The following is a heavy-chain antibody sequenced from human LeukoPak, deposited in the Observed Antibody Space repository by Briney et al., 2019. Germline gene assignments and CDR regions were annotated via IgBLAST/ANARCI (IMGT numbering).Heavy chain of an antibody. CDR1: GFTFSSYT. CDR2: ISSSSGTI. Sequence: GGSLRLSCAASGFTFSSYTMNWVRQAPGKGLEWVSYISSSSGTIYYADSVKGRFTISRDNAKNSLYLQMNSLRAEDTAVYYCARGVYYYYYMDVWGKGTTVTVSS. J-gene: IGHJ6*03. V-gene: IGHV3-48*01. CDR3: ARGVYYYYYMDV.